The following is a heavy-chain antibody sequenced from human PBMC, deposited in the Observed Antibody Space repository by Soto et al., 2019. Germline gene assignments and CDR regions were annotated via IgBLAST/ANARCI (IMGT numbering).Heavy chain of an antibody. CDR1: GFTVSSNY. J-gene: IGHJ4*02. CDR3: ARAGWSGEIPGLRSFDY. V-gene: IGHV3-66*01. CDR2: IYSGGST. Sequence: PGGSLRLSCEASGFTVSSNYMSWVRQAPGKGLEWVSVIYSGGSTYYADSVKGRFTISRDNSKNTLYLQMNSLRAEDTAVYYCARAGWSGEIPGLRSFDYWGQGTLVTV. D-gene: IGHD3-10*02.